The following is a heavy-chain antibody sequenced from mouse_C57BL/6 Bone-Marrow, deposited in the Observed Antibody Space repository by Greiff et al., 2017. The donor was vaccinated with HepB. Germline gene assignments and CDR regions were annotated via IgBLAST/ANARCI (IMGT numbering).Heavy chain of an antibody. CDR2: IYPRSGNT. Sequence: VQLQQPGAELARPGASVKLSCKASGYTFTSYGISWVKQRTGQGLEWIGEIYPRSGNTYYNEKFKGKATLTADKSSSTAYMELRSLTSEDSAVYFCERSSCYYAMGYWGQGTSVTVSS. CDR3: ERSSCYYAMGY. CDR1: GYTFTSYG. V-gene: IGHV1-81*01. J-gene: IGHJ4*01.